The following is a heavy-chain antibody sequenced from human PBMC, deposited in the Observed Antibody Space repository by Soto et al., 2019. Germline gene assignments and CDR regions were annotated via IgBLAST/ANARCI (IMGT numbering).Heavy chain of an antibody. D-gene: IGHD3-3*01. J-gene: IGHJ3*02. Sequence: GASVKVSCKASGYTFTGYYMHWVRQAPGQGLEWMGWINPNSGGTNYAQKFQGWVTMTRDTSISTAYMELSRLRSDDTAVYYCARSITIFGVVIDDAFDIWGQGTRVTVSS. CDR3: ARSITIFGVVIDDAFDI. CDR1: GYTFTGYY. V-gene: IGHV1-2*04. CDR2: INPNSGGT.